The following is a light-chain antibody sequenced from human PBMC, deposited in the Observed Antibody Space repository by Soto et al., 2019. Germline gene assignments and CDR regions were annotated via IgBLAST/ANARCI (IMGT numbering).Light chain of an antibody. V-gene: IGKV1-8*01. CDR1: QGISSY. J-gene: IGKJ5*01. Sequence: AILMTQSPSSFSASTGDSVTITCRASQGISSYLAWYQQKPGKAPKLLIYEASSLESGVPSRFSGSGSGTEFTLTISGLQPDDFATYYCQQFNSYPITFGQGTRLEIK. CDR2: EAS. CDR3: QQFNSYPIT.